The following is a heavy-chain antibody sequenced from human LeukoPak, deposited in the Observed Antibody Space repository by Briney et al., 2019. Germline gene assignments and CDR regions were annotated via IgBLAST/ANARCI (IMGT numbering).Heavy chain of an antibody. CDR2: ISYDGSNK. CDR1: GFTFSSYG. D-gene: IGHD3-22*01. CDR3: AKDYYYDSSGHRAFDI. Sequence: YPGRSLRLSCAASGFTFSSYGMHWVRQAPGKGLEWVAVISYDGSNKYYADSVKGRFTISRDNSKNTLYLQMNSLGAEDTAVYYCAKDYYYDSSGHRAFDIWGQGTMVTVSS. J-gene: IGHJ3*02. V-gene: IGHV3-30*18.